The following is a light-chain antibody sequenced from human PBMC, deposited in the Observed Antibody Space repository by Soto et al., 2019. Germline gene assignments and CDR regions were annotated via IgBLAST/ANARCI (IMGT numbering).Light chain of an antibody. Sequence: QSVLTQPASVSGSPGQSITISCTGTSSDIGAYDYVSWYQQHPGGVPKLLIYDVSSRPSGVSSRFSGSKSGNTTSLTISGLQADDESDYYCSSFADSSARDYVFGGGTKLTVL. J-gene: IGLJ1*01. CDR2: DVS. CDR3: SSFADSSARDYV. CDR1: SSDIGAYDY. V-gene: IGLV2-14*03.